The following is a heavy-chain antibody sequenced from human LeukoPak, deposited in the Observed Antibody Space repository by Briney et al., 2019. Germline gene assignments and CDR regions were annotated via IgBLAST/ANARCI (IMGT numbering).Heavy chain of an antibody. D-gene: IGHD6-19*01. Sequence: GGSLRLFCAASGFTFSTYSMTWVRQGPGKGLEWVSSIYPSGDSTFYADSVKGRFTISRDNSKNTLYLQMSSLRTGDTAIYYCAKDVVPDSGWDLDYWGQGTLVTVSS. CDR1: GFTFSTYS. J-gene: IGHJ4*02. CDR3: AKDVVPDSGWDLDY. CDR2: IYPSGDST. V-gene: IGHV3-23*01.